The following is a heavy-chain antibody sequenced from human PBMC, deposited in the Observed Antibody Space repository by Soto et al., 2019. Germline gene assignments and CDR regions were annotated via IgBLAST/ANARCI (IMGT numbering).Heavy chain of an antibody. Sequence: EVQLVESGGGLVQPGGSLRLSCAASGFTFSSYSMNWVRQAPGKGLEWVSYISSSSSTIYYAYSVKGRFNIYRDNAKNSLYLQMTSLRDEDTAVYYCARPEYSSSSYGMDVWGQGTTVTVSS. CDR1: GFTFSSYS. V-gene: IGHV3-48*02. CDR2: ISSSSSTI. D-gene: IGHD6-6*01. J-gene: IGHJ6*02. CDR3: ARPEYSSSSYGMDV.